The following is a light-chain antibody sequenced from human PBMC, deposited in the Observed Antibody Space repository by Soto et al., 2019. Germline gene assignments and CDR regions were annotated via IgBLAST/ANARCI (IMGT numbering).Light chain of an antibody. CDR2: DVS. CDR3: QQYNGYSRT. Sequence: EIQMTQSPSTLSAYVGDIVTITCRASQSIGDSLAWYQQKPGKAPYLLISDVSSLERGVPSRFSGSGSGTEFTLTISSMQPDDFATFYCQQYNGYSRTFGQGTKVDIK. CDR1: QSIGDS. V-gene: IGKV1-5*01. J-gene: IGKJ1*01.